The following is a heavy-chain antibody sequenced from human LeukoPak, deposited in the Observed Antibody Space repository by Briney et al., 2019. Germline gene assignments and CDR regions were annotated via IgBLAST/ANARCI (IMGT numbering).Heavy chain of an antibody. CDR1: GYSFTGYY. J-gene: IGHJ4*02. D-gene: IGHD4-17*01. CDR3: ARDSGASY. Sequence: ASVKVSCKASGYSFTGYYINWVRQAPGQGLEWMGWINPDSGGTNYAQKFQGRVTMTRDTSISIAYMELSGLRFDDTAVYCCARDSGASYWGQGTLVTVSS. V-gene: IGHV1-2*02. CDR2: INPDSGGT.